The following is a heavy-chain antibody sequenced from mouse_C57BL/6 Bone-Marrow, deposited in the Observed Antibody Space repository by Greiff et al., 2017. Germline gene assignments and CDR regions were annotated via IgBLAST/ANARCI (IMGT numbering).Heavy chain of an antibody. CDR2: INPGSGGT. J-gene: IGHJ4*01. V-gene: IGHV1-54*01. D-gene: IGHD2-14*01. CDR1: GYAFTNYL. Sequence: VQLQQSGAELVRPGTSVKVSCKASGYAFTNYLIEWVKQRPGQGLEWIGVINPGSGGTSYNEKFKGKETLTADKSSSTAYMQLISLTSEDSAVYFCARRERYYAMDYWGQGTSVTVSS. CDR3: ARRERYYAMDY.